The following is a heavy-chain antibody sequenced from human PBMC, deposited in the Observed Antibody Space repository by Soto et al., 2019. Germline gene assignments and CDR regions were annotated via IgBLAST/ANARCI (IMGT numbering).Heavy chain of an antibody. CDR2: FDPEDSET. V-gene: IGHV1-24*01. CDR3: ATDRLYYYDDGNLLYGNFDY. CDR1: GGTFSSYA. D-gene: IGHD3-22*01. J-gene: IGHJ4*02. Sequence: ASVKVSCKASGGTFSSYAISWVRQAPGQGLEWMGGFDPEDSETIYAQRFQGRVTMTEDTSRDTAYMELSSLRSEDTAVYYCATDRLYYYDDGNLLYGNFDYWGQGTPVTVSS.